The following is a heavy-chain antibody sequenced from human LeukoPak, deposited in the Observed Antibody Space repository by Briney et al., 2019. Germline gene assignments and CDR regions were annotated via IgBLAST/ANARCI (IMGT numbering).Heavy chain of an antibody. D-gene: IGHD6-13*01. CDR1: GFTFSSYS. Sequence: PGGSLRLSCAASGFTFSSYSMNWVRQAPGKGLEWVSSISSSSSYIYYADSVKGRFTISRDNAKNSLYLQMNSLRAEDTAVYYCATHLRLAAGFAPVDYWGQGTLVTVSS. V-gene: IGHV3-21*04. CDR3: ATHLRLAAGFAPVDY. J-gene: IGHJ4*02. CDR2: ISSSSSYI.